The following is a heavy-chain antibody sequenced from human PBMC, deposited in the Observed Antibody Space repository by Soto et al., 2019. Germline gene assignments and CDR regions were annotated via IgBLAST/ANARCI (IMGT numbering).Heavy chain of an antibody. CDR1: GFTFSRYF. CDR2: IPYDESNK. J-gene: IGHJ5*02. CDR3: AKDRRYFGSGSYYNGFDP. D-gene: IGHD3-10*01. Sequence: QVQLVESGGGVVQPGGSLRLSCAASGFTFSRYFMHWVRQAPGKGLEWVAVIPYDESNKYYADSVKGRFTISRDNSKNTLYLEMSSLRPDDTAVYYCAKDRRYFGSGSYYNGFDPCGQGSLVTVSS. V-gene: IGHV3-30*18.